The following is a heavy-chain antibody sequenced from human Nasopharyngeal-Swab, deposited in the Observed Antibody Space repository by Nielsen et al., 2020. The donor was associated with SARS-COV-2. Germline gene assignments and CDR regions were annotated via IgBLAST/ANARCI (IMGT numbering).Heavy chain of an antibody. D-gene: IGHD5-18*01. Sequence: SLKISCAASGFTFDDYAMHWVRQAPGKGLEWVSGISWNSGSIGYVDSVKGRFTISRDNAKNSLYLQMNSLRAEDTAVYYCARDGYSYGYYYYYMDVWGKGTTVTVSS. V-gene: IGHV3-9*01. CDR2: ISWNSGSI. J-gene: IGHJ6*03. CDR1: GFTFDDYA. CDR3: ARDGYSYGYYYYYMDV.